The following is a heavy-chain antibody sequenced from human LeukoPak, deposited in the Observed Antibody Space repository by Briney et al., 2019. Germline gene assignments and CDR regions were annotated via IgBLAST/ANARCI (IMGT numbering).Heavy chain of an antibody. D-gene: IGHD3-10*01. Sequence: SETLSLTCAVYGGSFSGYYWSWIRQPPGKGLEWIGEINHSGSTNYNPSLMSRVTISVDTSKNQFSLKQSSVTAADTAVYYCARGANYGSGSYFDYWGQGTLVTVSS. J-gene: IGHJ4*02. CDR2: INHSGST. CDR1: GGSFSGYY. CDR3: ARGANYGSGSYFDY. V-gene: IGHV4-34*01.